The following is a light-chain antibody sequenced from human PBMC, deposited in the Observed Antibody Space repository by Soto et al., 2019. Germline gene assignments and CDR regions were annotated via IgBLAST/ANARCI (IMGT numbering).Light chain of an antibody. J-gene: IGKJ3*01. V-gene: IGKV1-9*01. CDR3: QQLNSFPIP. CDR1: QGIVNF. Sequence: IQLTQSPSSLSASVGDRVTISCRASQGIVNFLAWYQQKPGKAPKLLIYGASTLQSGVPSRFSGSGSGTDFTLTISSLQPEDFATYHCQQLNSFPIPFGPGTKVDIK. CDR2: GAS.